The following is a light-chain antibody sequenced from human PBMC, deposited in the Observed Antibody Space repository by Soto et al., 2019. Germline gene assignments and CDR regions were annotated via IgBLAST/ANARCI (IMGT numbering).Light chain of an antibody. CDR1: QSVSSNN. CDR3: HQYGRSPFT. J-gene: IGKJ3*01. V-gene: IGKV3-20*01. Sequence: EIVWTQSPGPMSLSPGERSTLSCRASQSVSSNNLAWYQQRPGQAPRVVIYGASTRATGIPERFSGSGSGKDFTLTLSRLDREDFAVYYCHQYGRSPFTFGPGTKVDIK. CDR2: GAS.